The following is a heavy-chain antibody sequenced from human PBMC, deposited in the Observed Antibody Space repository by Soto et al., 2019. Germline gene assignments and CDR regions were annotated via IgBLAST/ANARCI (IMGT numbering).Heavy chain of an antibody. D-gene: IGHD3-10*01. V-gene: IGHV3-23*01. CDR1: GFTFSSYA. J-gene: IGHJ4*02. Sequence: EVQLLESGGGLVQPGGSLRLSCAASGFTFSSYAVSWVRQAPGKGLEWVSAISGSGGSTYYADSVKGRFTISRDNSKNTLYLQMNSLRAEDTAVYYCAKDYYGSGSYGTFDYWGQGTLVTVSS. CDR3: AKDYYGSGSYGTFDY. CDR2: ISGSGGST.